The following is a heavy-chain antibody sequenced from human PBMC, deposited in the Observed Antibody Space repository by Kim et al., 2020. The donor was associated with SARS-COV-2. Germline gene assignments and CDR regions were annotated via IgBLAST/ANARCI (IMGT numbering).Heavy chain of an antibody. D-gene: IGHD3-3*01. CDR3: ATVEWSPPSHH. Sequence: GGSLRLSCAASGFTLNDQNINWVRQAPGRSLEWISAIRREGATHYRDSVKGRFTVSRDISKHTVLLQMNSLRGEDTAVYFCATVEWSPPSHHWGLGTLVTVSS. V-gene: IGHV3-23*01. CDR1: GFTLNDQN. CDR2: IRREGAT. J-gene: IGHJ5*02.